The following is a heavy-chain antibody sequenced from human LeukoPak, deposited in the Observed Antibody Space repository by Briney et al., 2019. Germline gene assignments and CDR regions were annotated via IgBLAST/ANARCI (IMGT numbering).Heavy chain of an antibody. J-gene: IGHJ4*02. CDR2: IKQDGSEK. D-gene: IGHD2-15*01. CDR1: GFTFSNYW. CDR3: ARVGFQNILLWPYDY. V-gene: IGHV3-7*01. Sequence: PGGSLRLSCAASGFTFSNYWMSWVRQAPGKGLEWVANIKQDGSEKYYVDSVKGRSTISRDNAKNSLYLQMNSLRAADTAVYFCARVGFQNILLWPYDYWGQGTLVTVSS.